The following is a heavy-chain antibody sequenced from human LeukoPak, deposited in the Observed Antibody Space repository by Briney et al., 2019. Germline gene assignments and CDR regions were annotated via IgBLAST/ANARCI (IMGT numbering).Heavy chain of an antibody. Sequence: SETLSLTCTVSGGSITSYYWSWLRQPPGKGLEWIGYIYYTGSTNYNPSLKSRVTISVDTSKNQFSLKLSSVTAADTAVYYCARAPGGLLSAFDIWGQGTMVTVSS. CDR1: GGSITSYY. CDR3: ARAPGGLLSAFDI. CDR2: IYYTGST. D-gene: IGHD3-10*01. J-gene: IGHJ3*02. V-gene: IGHV4-59*01.